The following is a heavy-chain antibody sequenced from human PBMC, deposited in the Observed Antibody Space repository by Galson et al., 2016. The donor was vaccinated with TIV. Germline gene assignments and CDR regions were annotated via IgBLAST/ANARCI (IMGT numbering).Heavy chain of an antibody. CDR1: GGSFNRYY. CDR3: ASPFPGGDDFWSAYYDAFDV. V-gene: IGHV4-34*01. CDR2: INHRGST. D-gene: IGHD3-3*01. Sequence: ETLSLTCEVYGGSFNRYYWTWIRQPPGKGLEWIGQINHRGSTKYNPSLNSRVTISVDTSKNQFSLKMTPMTAADTAVYYCASPFPGGDDFWSAYYDAFDVWGQGTMVTVSS. J-gene: IGHJ3*01.